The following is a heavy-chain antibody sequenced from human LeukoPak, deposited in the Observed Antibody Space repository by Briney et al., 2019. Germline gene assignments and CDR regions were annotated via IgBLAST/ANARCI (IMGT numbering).Heavy chain of an antibody. CDR2: IYYTGST. CDR3: ARSDQRWLYSDY. V-gene: IGHV4-31*03. CDR1: GGSISSGGYY. J-gene: IGHJ4*02. D-gene: IGHD5-24*01. Sequence: SETLSLTCTVSGGSISSGGYYWTWIRQHPGKGLEWIGYIYYTGSTFFNPSLKSRVIISVDTPKNQFSLKLSSVTAADTAVYYCARSDQRWLYSDYWGQGTLVTVSS.